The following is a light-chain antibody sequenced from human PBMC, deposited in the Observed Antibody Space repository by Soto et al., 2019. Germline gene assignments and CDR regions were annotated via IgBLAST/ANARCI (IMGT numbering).Light chain of an antibody. J-gene: IGKJ1*01. Sequence: IHMTQSPSTLSGSLGYRFTITCRASQTISNWLACYQQKPGKAPKLLISDASSLESGVPSRFSGSGSGTDFTLTISSLQPEDFATYYCLQDYNYPPTFGQGTKVDIK. CDR1: QTISNW. V-gene: IGKV1-5*01. CDR3: LQDYNYPPT. CDR2: DAS.